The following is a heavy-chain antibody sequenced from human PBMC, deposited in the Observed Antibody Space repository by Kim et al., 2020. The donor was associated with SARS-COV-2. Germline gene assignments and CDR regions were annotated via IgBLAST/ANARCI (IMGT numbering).Heavy chain of an antibody. J-gene: IGHJ6*02. CDR3: ARDPSSTGCYRGLCNYYYGMDV. CDR1: GFTFSTYS. Sequence: GGSLRLSCAASGFTFSTYSFNWVRQAPGKGLEWVSYISSSGSPIYYADSVRGRFTISKDNAENSLYLQMNSLRDEDTAVYYCARDPSSTGCYRGLCNYYYGMDVWGQGTTVTVSS. V-gene: IGHV3-48*02. D-gene: IGHD2-2*01. CDR2: ISSSGSPI.